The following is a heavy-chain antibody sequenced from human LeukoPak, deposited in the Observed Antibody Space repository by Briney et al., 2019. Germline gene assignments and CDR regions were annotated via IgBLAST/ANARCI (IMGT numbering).Heavy chain of an antibody. CDR2: ISSRGSPI. V-gene: IGHV3-11*01. CDR3: ARDRFHDILTGYLTSIGY. J-gene: IGHJ4*02. D-gene: IGHD3-9*01. Sequence: PGGSLRLSCAASGFTLSDYYMGWIRPAPGGGLEWVSYISSRGSPIYYADSVKGRFTISRDNAKNSLYLQMNSLRAEDTAVYYWARDRFHDILTGYLTSIGYWGQGTLVTVSS. CDR1: GFTLSDYY.